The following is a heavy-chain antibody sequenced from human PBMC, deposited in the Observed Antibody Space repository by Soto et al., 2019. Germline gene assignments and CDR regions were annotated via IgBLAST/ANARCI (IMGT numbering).Heavy chain of an antibody. J-gene: IGHJ4*02. CDR2: ISDNGGRT. CDR3: AKRELDDK. V-gene: IGHV3-23*01. D-gene: IGHD3-3*02. CDR1: GFTFRSYG. Sequence: EVQLLESGGRFVQPGGSLRLSCAASGFTFRSYGMSWVRQAPGKGLEWISAISDNGGRTDYADSVKGRFTISRDNSKNTFFLQMNTLTAEDTAVYYCAKRELDDKWGQGTLVTVS.